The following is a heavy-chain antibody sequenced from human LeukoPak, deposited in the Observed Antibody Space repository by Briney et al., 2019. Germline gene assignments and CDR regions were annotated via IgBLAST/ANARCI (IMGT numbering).Heavy chain of an antibody. CDR2: IYYSGST. CDR3: ARGVRSTEYYFDY. D-gene: IGHD4-11*01. V-gene: IGHV4-59*01. CDR1: GGSISSYY. Sequence: SETLSLTCTVSGGSISSYYWSWIRQPPGKGLEWIGYIYYSGSTNYNPSLKSRVTISVDTSKNQFSLKLSSVTAADTAVYYCARGVRSTEYYFDYWGQGTLVTVSS. J-gene: IGHJ4*02.